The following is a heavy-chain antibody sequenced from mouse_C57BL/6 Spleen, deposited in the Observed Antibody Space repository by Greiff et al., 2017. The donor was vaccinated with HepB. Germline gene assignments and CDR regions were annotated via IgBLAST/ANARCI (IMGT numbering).Heavy chain of an antibody. CDR2: IYPGSGNT. Sequence: VQLVESGAELVRPGASVKLSCKASGYTFTDYYINWVKQRPGQGLEWIARIYPGSGNTYYNEKFKGKATLTAEKSSSTAYMQLSSLTSEDSAVYFCARWGRGAMDYWGQGTSVTVSS. V-gene: IGHV1-76*01. CDR3: ARWGRGAMDY. CDR1: GYTFTDYY. J-gene: IGHJ4*01.